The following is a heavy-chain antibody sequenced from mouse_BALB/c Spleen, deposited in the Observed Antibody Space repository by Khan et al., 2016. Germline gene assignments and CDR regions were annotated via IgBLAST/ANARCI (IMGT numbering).Heavy chain of an antibody. Sequence: EVQLQESGPDLVKPSQSLSLTCTVTGYSITSGYSWHWIRQFPGNKLEWMGYIHYSGRNNYNPSLKSRISISRDTSKNQFFLQLSAVTTEDTATYYCASYGYYAIDYWGQGTSVTVSS. J-gene: IGHJ4*01. D-gene: IGHD1-1*02. CDR3: ASYGYYAIDY. V-gene: IGHV3-1*02. CDR2: IHYSGRN. CDR1: GYSITSGYS.